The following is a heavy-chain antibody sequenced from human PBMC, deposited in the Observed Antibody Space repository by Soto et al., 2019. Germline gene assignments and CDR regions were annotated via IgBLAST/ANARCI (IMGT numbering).Heavy chain of an antibody. CDR3: ARLEGLATISYYFDF. J-gene: IGHJ4*02. V-gene: IGHV4-39*01. D-gene: IGHD3-9*01. CDR1: DDSINSDKYY. CDR2: IYYRGNA. Sequence: QLQLQESGPGLVKPSETLSLTCSVSDDSINSDKYYWGWIRQPPGKGLEWIGSIYYRGNAYYNPSLQTRFTIALDKSKSQFSLKRNSVTAADSAVYFCARLEGLATISYYFDFWGPGALVTVSS.